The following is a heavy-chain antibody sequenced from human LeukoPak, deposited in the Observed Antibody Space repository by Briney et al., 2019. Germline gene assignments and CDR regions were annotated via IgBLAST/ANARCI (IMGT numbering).Heavy chain of an antibody. Sequence: SVKVSCKVSGYTLTELSMHWVRQAPGQGLEWMGGIIPIFGTANYAQKFQGRVTITADKSTSTAYMELSSLRSEDTAVYYCARVRHYYDSSGYYPTFDYWGQGTLVTVSS. D-gene: IGHD3-22*01. CDR2: IIPIFGTA. V-gene: IGHV1-69*06. J-gene: IGHJ4*02. CDR3: ARVRHYYDSSGYYPTFDY. CDR1: GYTLTELS.